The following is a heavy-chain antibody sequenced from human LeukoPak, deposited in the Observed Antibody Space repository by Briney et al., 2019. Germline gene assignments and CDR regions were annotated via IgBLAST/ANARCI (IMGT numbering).Heavy chain of an antibody. J-gene: IGHJ3*02. CDR3: ARGGYCSGGSCYSIFEAFDI. CDR2: VYYGGSS. V-gene: IGHV4-39*07. Sequence: SETLSLTCTVSGGSLLSSSYYWGWIRQPPGKGLEWIGSVYYGGSSDYNPSLKSRVTISVDTSKNQFSLKLSSVTAADTAVYYCARGGYCSGGSCYSIFEAFDIWGQGTMVTVSS. D-gene: IGHD2-15*01. CDR1: GGSLLSSSYY.